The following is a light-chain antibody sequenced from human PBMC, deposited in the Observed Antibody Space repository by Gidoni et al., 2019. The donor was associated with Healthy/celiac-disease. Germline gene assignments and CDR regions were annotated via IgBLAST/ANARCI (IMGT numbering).Light chain of an antibody. Sequence: DIQLTQSPSFLSASVGDRVTITCRASQGSSSYLAWYQQKPGKAPKLLIYAASTLQSGVQSRFSGSGSGTEFTLTISSLQPEYFATYYCQQLNSYPLFGGGTKVEIK. J-gene: IGKJ4*01. CDR3: QQLNSYPL. V-gene: IGKV1-9*01. CDR1: QGSSSY. CDR2: AAS.